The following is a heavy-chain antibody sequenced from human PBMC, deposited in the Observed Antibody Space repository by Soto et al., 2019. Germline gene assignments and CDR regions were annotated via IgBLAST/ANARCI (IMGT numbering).Heavy chain of an antibody. CDR3: ARDGYYGSGSYHRVY. D-gene: IGHD3-10*01. CDR1: GFTFSSYE. J-gene: IGHJ4*02. CDR2: ISSSGSTI. Sequence: GGSLRLSCAASGFTFSSYEMNWVRQAPGKGLEWVSYISSSGSTIYYADSVKGRFTISRDNAKNSLYLQMNSLRAEDTAVYYCARDGYYGSGSYHRVYWGRGTLVTVSS. V-gene: IGHV3-48*03.